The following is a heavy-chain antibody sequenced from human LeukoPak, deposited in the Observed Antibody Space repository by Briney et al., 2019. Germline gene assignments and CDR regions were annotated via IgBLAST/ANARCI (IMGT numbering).Heavy chain of an antibody. CDR1: GGSISSYY. D-gene: IGHD6-19*01. CDR2: IYYSGST. CDR3: AREGVAGNYRFDP. Sequence: SETLSLTCTVSGGSISSYYWCWIRQPPGKGLEWIGYIYYSGSTNYNPSLKSRVTISVDTSKNQFSLKLSSVTAADTAVYYCAREGVAGNYRFDPWGQGTLVTVSS. J-gene: IGHJ5*02. V-gene: IGHV4-59*01.